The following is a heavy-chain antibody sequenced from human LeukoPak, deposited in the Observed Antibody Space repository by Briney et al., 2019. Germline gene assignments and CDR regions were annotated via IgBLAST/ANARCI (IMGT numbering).Heavy chain of an antibody. CDR1: GYSISSGYY. D-gene: IGHD4-17*01. CDR3: ARERGVTTSN. J-gene: IGHJ4*02. CDR2: IYHSGST. Sequence: SETLSLTCTVSGYSISSGYYWGWIRQPPGKALEWIGSIYHSGSTYYNPSLKSRVTISVDTSKNQFSLKLSSVTAADTAVYYCARERGVTTSNWGQGTLVTVSS. V-gene: IGHV4-38-2*02.